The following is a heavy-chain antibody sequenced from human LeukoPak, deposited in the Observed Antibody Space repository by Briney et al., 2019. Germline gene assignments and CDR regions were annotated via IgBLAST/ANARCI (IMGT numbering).Heavy chain of an antibody. V-gene: IGHV3-23*01. J-gene: IGHJ4*02. Sequence: PGGSLRLSCAASGFTFSTYAMTWVRQAPGKGLEWVSGISGSGASTYYADSVEGRFTISRDNSKNTLYLQMNSLRAEDTALYYCAKAIRQNRDLYDYWGQGTLVTVSS. D-gene: IGHD1-14*01. CDR1: GFTFSTYA. CDR3: AKAIRQNRDLYDY. CDR2: ISGSGAST.